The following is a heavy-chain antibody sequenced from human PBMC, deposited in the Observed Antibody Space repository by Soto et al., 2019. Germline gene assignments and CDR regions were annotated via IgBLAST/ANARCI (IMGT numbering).Heavy chain of an antibody. CDR3: AKALGGMVRGDMVDY. D-gene: IGHD3-10*01. CDR1: GFTFDDYA. Sequence: EVQLVESGGGLVQPGRSLRLSCAASGFTFDDYAMHWVRQAPGKGLEWVSGISWNSGSIGYADSVKGRFTLSRDNAKNSLYLQMNSLRAEDTALYYCAKALGGMVRGDMVDYWGQGTLVTVSS. J-gene: IGHJ4*02. V-gene: IGHV3-9*01. CDR2: ISWNSGSI.